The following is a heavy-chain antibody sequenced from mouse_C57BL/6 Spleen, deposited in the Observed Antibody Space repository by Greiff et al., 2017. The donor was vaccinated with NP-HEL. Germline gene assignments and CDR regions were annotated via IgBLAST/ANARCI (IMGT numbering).Heavy chain of an antibody. J-gene: IGHJ3*01. V-gene: IGHV14-2*01. CDR2: IDPEDGET. Sequence: VQLQQSGAELVKPGASVKLSCTASGFNIKDYYMHWVKQRTEQGLEWIGRIDPEDGETNYAPKFQGKATITADTSSNTAYLQLSSLTSEDTAVYYCARSTTMVAAWFAYWGQGTLVTVSA. CDR1: GFNIKDYY. D-gene: IGHD2-1*01. CDR3: ARSTTMVAAWFAY.